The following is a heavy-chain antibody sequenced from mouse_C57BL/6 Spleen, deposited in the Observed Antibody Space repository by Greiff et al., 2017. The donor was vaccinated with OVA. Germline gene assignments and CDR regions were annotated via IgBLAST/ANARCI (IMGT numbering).Heavy chain of an antibody. CDR2: VSSDGSN. Sequence: EVQLQEPGPGLVIPSHSLSLTCSVTGYSITSGYYWNWIRQFPGNKLEWMGYVSSDGSNNYNPSLKNRISITPDTSKNQFLLKLNSVTTEDTASYYCARERTLFAYWGQGTLVTASA. CDR3: ARERTLFAY. V-gene: IGHV3-6*01. CDR1: GYSITSGYY. J-gene: IGHJ3*01.